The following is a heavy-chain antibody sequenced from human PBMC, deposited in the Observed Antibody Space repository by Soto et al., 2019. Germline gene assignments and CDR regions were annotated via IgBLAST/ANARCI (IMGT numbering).Heavy chain of an antibody. CDR2: ISTNGGST. CDR3: VKGEYYYDSSGYYPFDY. Sequence: GGSLRLSCSASGFTLSIYAMHWVRQATGKGLEYVSSISTNGGSTHYADSVKGRFTISRDNSKNTQYLQMSSLRADDTAVYYCVKGEYYYDSSGYYPFDYWGQGT. V-gene: IGHV3-64D*06. J-gene: IGHJ4*02. CDR1: GFTLSIYA. D-gene: IGHD3-22*01.